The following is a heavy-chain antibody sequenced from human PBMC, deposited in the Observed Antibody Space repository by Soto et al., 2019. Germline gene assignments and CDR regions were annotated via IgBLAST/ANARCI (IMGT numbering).Heavy chain of an antibody. CDR3: ARGTAAAGSIYYYGMDV. V-gene: IGHV1-3*05. D-gene: IGHD6-13*01. Sequence: QVQLVQSGAEEKKPGASVKVSCKASGYTFTSYAMHWVRQAPGQRLGWMGWINAGNGNTKYSQKFQGRVTITRDTSASTAYMELSSLRSEDTAVYYCARGTAAAGSIYYYGMDVWGQGTTVTVSS. CDR2: INAGNGNT. CDR1: GYTFTSYA. J-gene: IGHJ6*02.